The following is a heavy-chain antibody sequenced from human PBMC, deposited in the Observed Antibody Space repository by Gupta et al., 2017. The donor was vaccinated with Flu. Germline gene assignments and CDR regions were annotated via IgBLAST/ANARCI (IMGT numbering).Heavy chain of an antibody. J-gene: IGHJ4*02. CDR3: ASGEMVDFDY. CDR2: INPASGGA. Sequence: QAHLVQSGAEVKKPGASVKVSCKASGYSFIGYYMHWVRQAPGQGLKWMGWINPASGGALYAEKFQGRVTMTRDTSISTAYMELTRLRFDDTAIYYCASGEMVDFDYWGQGTLVSVAS. V-gene: IGHV1-2*02. D-gene: IGHD2-15*01. CDR1: GYSFIGYY.